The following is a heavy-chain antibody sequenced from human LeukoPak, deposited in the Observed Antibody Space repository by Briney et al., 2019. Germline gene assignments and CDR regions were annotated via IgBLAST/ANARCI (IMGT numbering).Heavy chain of an antibody. Sequence: ASVKVSCKASGYTFTSYGISWVRQAPGQGLEWMGWISAYNGNTNYAQKFQGWVTMTRDTSISTAYMELSRLRSDDTAVYYCAAIFYGDHRGAFDIWGQGTMVTVSS. CDR1: GYTFTSYG. CDR3: AAIFYGDHRGAFDI. J-gene: IGHJ3*02. V-gene: IGHV1-18*01. CDR2: ISAYNGNT. D-gene: IGHD4-17*01.